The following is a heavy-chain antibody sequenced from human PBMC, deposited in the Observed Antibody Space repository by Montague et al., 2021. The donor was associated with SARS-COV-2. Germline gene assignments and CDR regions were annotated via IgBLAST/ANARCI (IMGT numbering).Heavy chain of an antibody. CDR1: GGSITNNIDY. J-gene: IGHJ3*01. Sequence: SETLSLTCTVSGGSITNNIDYWAWILQPPGKGLEWIGSIYYTGNTYYNPSLKSRVTISVVTSKNHFTLKLSSVTAAETAVYYCARLKRYFDSSGSPSAFDFWGQGTKVTVSS. V-gene: IGHV4-39*02. CDR3: ARLKRYFDSSGSPSAFDF. CDR2: IYYTGNT. D-gene: IGHD3-22*01.